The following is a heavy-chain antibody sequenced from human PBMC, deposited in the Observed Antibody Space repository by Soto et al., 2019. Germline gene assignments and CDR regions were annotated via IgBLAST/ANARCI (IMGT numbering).Heavy chain of an antibody. CDR1: GYTFTSYA. D-gene: IGHD6-13*01. J-gene: IGHJ4*02. V-gene: IGHV1-3*01. Sequence: QVQLVQSGAEVKKPGASVKVSCKASGYTFTSYAMHWVRQAPGQRLEWMGWINAGNGNTKYSQKFQGRVTITRDTSASTAYMELSSLRSEDTAVYYCAMGDSSSWDSLDYWGQGTLVTVSS. CDR2: INAGNGNT. CDR3: AMGDSSSWDSLDY.